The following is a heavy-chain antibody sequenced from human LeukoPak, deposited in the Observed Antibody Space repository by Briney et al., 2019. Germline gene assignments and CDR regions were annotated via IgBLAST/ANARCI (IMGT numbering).Heavy chain of an antibody. CDR3: ARTQSQSGSYRYYFGY. J-gene: IGHJ4*02. Sequence: SETLSLTCTVSGVSVGSAGYYWSWIRQSPGGGLEWIGYIYYISNTNYNPSLKSRVTMSLNPSGNQFSLKLNSVTAADTAMYYCARTQSQSGSYRYYFGYWGQGTLVTVSS. CDR2: IYYISNT. V-gene: IGHV4-61*08. CDR1: GVSVGSAGYY. D-gene: IGHD1-26*01.